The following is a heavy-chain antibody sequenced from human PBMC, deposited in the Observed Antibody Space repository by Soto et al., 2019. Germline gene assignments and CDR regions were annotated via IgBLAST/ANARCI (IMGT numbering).Heavy chain of an antibody. Sequence: GGALKNSCKGSGYNFYSYLVGRVRPVARERPEGIGVFYPGDSDTRYSPSFQGQVTISADKSISTAYLQWSSLKASDTAMYYCARHVWEPVSSGWYVGYYYYGMDVWGQGTTVTVSS. CDR2: FYPGDSDT. D-gene: IGHD6-19*01. J-gene: IGHJ6*02. V-gene: IGHV5-51*01. CDR3: ARHVWEPVSSGWYVGYYYYGMDV. CDR1: GYNFYSYL.